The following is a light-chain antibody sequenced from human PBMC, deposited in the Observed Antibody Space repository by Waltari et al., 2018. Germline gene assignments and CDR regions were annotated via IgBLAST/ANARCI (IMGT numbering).Light chain of an antibody. V-gene: IGKV3-11*01. J-gene: IGKJ4*02. CDR3: QHYVRLPVT. Sequence: SCRASQSVGRSVSWYQQKPGQAPRLVISGASNRATGIPDRFSGSGSGTDFSLTISRLEPEDFAVYYCQHYVRLPVTFGRGTKVEIK. CDR2: GAS. CDR1: QSVGRS.